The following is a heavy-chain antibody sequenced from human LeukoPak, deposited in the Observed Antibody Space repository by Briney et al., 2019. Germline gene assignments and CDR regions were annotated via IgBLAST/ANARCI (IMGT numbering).Heavy chain of an antibody. Sequence: GGSLRLSCAASGFTFSSYAMSWVRQAPGKGLEWVSAISGSGGSTYYADSVKGRFTISRDNSKNTLYLQMNSLRAEDTAVYYCAKDRAYDFWSGVYYFDYWGQGTLVTVSS. CDR1: GFTFSSYA. CDR3: AKDRAYDFWSGVYYFDY. D-gene: IGHD3-3*01. J-gene: IGHJ4*02. V-gene: IGHV3-23*01. CDR2: ISGSGGST.